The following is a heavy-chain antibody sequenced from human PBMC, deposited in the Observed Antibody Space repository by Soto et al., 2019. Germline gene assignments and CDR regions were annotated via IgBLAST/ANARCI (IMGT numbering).Heavy chain of an antibody. V-gene: IGHV3-23*01. D-gene: IGHD6-6*01. J-gene: IGHJ3*02. Sequence: VQLLESGGDLVHPGASLRLSCAASGFAFSSHPMSWVRQAPEKGLEWVAGISDSGSLTYNADSVRGRFTISTDNSKNTLYLQMNSLRAEDTGVCYCARLTFGSSPSFDTWGQGTMVTVSS. CDR2: ISDSGSLT. CDR3: ARLTFGSSPSFDT. CDR1: GFAFSSHP.